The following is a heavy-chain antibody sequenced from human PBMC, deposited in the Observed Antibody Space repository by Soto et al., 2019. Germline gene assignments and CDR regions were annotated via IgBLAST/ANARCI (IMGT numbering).Heavy chain of an antibody. CDR3: TRTSGHFDS. V-gene: IGHV6-1*01. Sequence: SQTLSLTCAISGDSVSSNSAAWNWIRRSPSRGLEWLGRTYYRSKWYNDYAVSVKSRIAINPDTSKNQFSLQLNSVTPEDTAVYYCTRTSGHFDSWGQGTLVTVSS. CDR2: TYYRSKWYN. D-gene: IGHD6-19*01. CDR1: GDSVSSNSAA. J-gene: IGHJ4*02.